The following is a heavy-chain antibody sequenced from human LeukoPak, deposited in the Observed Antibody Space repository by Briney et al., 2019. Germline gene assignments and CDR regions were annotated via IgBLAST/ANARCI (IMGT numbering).Heavy chain of an antibody. Sequence: GGSLRLSCAASGFTFSSYWMSWVRQAPGKGLEWVANIKQDGSEKYYVDSVKGRFTISRDNAKNSLYLQMNSLRAEDTAVYYCARAGSGWYQVYYFDYWGQGTLVTVSS. CDR1: GFTFSSYW. D-gene: IGHD6-19*01. CDR2: IKQDGSEK. V-gene: IGHV3-7*04. CDR3: ARAGSGWYQVYYFDY. J-gene: IGHJ4*02.